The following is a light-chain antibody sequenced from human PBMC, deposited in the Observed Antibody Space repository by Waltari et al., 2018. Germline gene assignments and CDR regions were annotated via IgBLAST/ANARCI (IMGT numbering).Light chain of an antibody. CDR1: QSVSTN. CDR2: GAS. CDR3: QQYHNWPLT. Sequence: EIVMTQSPATLSLSPGEGATLSCRASQSVSTNVAWYQKRPGQAPRLLIFGASTRATGIPDRFSGSGSWTEFTLIINSLQSEDFADYYCQQYHNWPLTFGGGTKVEIK. J-gene: IGKJ4*01. V-gene: IGKV3-15*01.